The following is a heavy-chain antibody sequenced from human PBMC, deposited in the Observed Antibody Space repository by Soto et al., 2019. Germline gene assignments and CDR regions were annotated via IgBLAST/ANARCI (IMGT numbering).Heavy chain of an antibody. CDR2: ISAYNGNT. V-gene: IGHV1-18*01. D-gene: IGHD3-22*01. Sequence: ASVKASSKASRFTFTSYSISWAQQSPGQGLEWMGWISAYNGNTDYAQTLQGRVTMTTDTSTSTAYMELRSLRSDDTAVYYCARVFGSSGYYRGVNYWGQGTLVTVSS. J-gene: IGHJ4*02. CDR3: ARVFGSSGYYRGVNY. CDR1: RFTFTSYS.